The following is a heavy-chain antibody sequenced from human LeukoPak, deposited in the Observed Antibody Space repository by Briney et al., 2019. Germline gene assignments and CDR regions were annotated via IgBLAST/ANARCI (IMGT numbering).Heavy chain of an antibody. D-gene: IGHD1-1*01. V-gene: IGHV3-53*01. CDR1: GVTVSSYY. Sequence: GGSLRLSCAASGVTVSSYYMSWVRQAPGKGLEWVSIIYSGGSTFYAASVKGRFTISRDNSKNTLYLQMDSLRAEDTAVYYCARGGSYLSAFDIWGQGTMVTVSS. CDR2: IYSGGST. CDR3: ARGGSYLSAFDI. J-gene: IGHJ3*02.